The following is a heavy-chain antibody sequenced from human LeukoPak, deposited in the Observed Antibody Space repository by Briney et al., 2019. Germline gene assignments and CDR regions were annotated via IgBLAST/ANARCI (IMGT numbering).Heavy chain of an antibody. D-gene: IGHD1-26*01. Sequence: SETLSLTCAVYGGSFSGYYWSWIRQPPGKGLEGIGEINHSGSTNYNPSLKSRVTISVDTSKNQFSLKLSSVTAADTAVYYCARDIYSGSLDYWGQGTLVTVSS. CDR2: INHSGST. CDR3: ARDIYSGSLDY. V-gene: IGHV4-34*01. J-gene: IGHJ4*02. CDR1: GGSFSGYY.